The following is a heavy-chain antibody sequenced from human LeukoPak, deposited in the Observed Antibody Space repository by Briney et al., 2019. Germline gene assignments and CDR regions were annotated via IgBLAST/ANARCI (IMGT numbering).Heavy chain of an antibody. J-gene: IGHJ4*02. Sequence: TSETLSLTCAVYGGSFSGYYWSWIRQPPGKGLEWIGEINHSGSTNYNPSLKSRVTISVDTSKNQFSLKLSSVTAADTAVYYCARDLLGWELHYFDYWGQGTLVTVSS. CDR3: ARDLLGWELHYFDY. CDR2: INHSGST. V-gene: IGHV4-34*01. D-gene: IGHD1-26*01. CDR1: GGSFSGYY.